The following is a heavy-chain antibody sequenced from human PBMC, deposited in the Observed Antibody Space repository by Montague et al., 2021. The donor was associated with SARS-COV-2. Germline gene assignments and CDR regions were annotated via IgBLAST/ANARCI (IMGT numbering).Heavy chain of an antibody. V-gene: IGHV4-31*03. CDR2: IYYSGST. Sequence: TLSLTCTVSGGSISSGGYYWSWIRQHPGKGLEWTGYIYYSGSTYYNPSLKSRVTISVDTSKSQFSLKLSSVTAADTAVYYCARAHITMIVVVDAFDIWGQGTMVTVSS. CDR3: ARAHITMIVVVDAFDI. J-gene: IGHJ3*02. CDR1: GGSISSGGYY. D-gene: IGHD3-22*01.